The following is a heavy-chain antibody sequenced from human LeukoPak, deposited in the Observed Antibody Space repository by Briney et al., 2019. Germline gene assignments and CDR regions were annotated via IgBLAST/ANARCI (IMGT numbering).Heavy chain of an antibody. V-gene: IGHV4-61*09. J-gene: IGHJ1*01. Sequence: SETLSLTCTVSGGSISSGSYYWSWIRQPAGKGLEWIGHIYTSGSTNYDPSLKSRVTISVDTSKNQFSLKLSSVTAADTAVYYCARDGGTTLFFQHWGQGTLVTVSS. CDR2: IYTSGST. CDR1: GGSISSGSYY. CDR3: ARDGGTTLFFQH. D-gene: IGHD1-26*01.